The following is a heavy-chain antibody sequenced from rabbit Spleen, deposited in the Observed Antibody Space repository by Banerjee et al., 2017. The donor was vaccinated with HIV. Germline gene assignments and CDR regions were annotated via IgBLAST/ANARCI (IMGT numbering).Heavy chain of an antibody. V-gene: IGHV1S45*01. D-gene: IGHD6-1*01. CDR3: ARAGYAGFGYANFRDYYGMDL. Sequence: QEQLEESGGDLVKPEGSLTLTCTASGFSFSSSYWICWVRQAPGKGLEWIGYIDPIFGTTYYASWVNGRFTISSHNAQNTLYLQLNSLTAADTATYFCARAGYAGFGYANFRDYYGMDLWVPGTLVTVS. J-gene: IGHJ6*01. CDR1: GFSFSSSYW. CDR2: IDPIFGTT.